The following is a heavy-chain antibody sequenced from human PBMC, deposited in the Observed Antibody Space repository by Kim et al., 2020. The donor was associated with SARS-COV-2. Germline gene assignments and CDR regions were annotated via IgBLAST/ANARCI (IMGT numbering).Heavy chain of an antibody. V-gene: IGHV3-64D*06. CDR1: GFTFSSFA. CDR2: ISNTGETT. J-gene: IGHJ3*01. D-gene: IGHD2-2*02. Sequence: GGSLRLSCSASGFTFSSFAMHWVRQAPGKGLEYVSSISNTGETTYHADSLKGRFTISRDNSENTLYLQLSSLRPDDTAVYYCVKGDCDNPYCYSWGGAFDVWGQGTMVTVSS. CDR3: VKGDCDNPYCYSWGGAFDV.